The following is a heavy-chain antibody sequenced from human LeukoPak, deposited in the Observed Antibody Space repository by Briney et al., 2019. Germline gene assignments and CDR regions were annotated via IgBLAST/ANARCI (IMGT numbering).Heavy chain of an antibody. CDR2: FDPEDGER. CDR1: GYTFTELS. V-gene: IGHV1-24*01. D-gene: IGHD2-2*01. CDR3: ATGKVVVPAATTYYYYYGMDV. J-gene: IGHJ6*02. Sequence: ASVKVSCKVSGYTFTELSMHWVRQAPGKGLEWMGGFDPEDGERIHAQKFQGRVTMTEDTSTDTAYMELSSLRSEDTAVYCCATGKVVVPAATTYYYYYGMDVWGQGTTVTVSS.